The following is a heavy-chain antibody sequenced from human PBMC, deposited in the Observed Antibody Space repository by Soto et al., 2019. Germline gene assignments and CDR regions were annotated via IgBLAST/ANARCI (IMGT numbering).Heavy chain of an antibody. V-gene: IGHV3-53*01. CDR1: GFTVSSNY. D-gene: IGHD6-13*01. CDR3: ARARGIAAAGVNWFDP. CDR2: IYSGGST. Sequence: GGSLRLSCAASGFTVSSNYMGWVRQAPGKGLEWVSVIYSGGSTYYADSVKGRFTISRDNSKNTLYLQMNSLRAEDTAVYYCARARGIAAAGVNWFDPWGQGTLVTVSS. J-gene: IGHJ5*02.